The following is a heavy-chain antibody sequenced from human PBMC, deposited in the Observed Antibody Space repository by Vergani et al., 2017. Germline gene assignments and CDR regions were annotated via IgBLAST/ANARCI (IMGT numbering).Heavy chain of an antibody. D-gene: IGHD3-22*01. Sequence: QVQLVQSGAEVKKPGSSVKVSCKASGGTFSSYAISWVRQAPGQGLEWMGGIIPIFGTANYAQKFQGRVTITADESTSTAYMELSSLRSADTAVYYCASSSYDSSVARLPGLNYGMDVWGQGTTVTVSS. V-gene: IGHV1-69*01. CDR2: IIPIFGTA. CDR1: GGTFSSYA. CDR3: ASSSYDSSVARLPGLNYGMDV. J-gene: IGHJ6*02.